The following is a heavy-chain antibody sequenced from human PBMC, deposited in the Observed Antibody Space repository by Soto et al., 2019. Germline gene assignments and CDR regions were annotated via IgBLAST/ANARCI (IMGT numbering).Heavy chain of an antibody. J-gene: IGHJ4*02. CDR2: ISAYNGNT. Sequence: ASVKVSCKASGYTFTSYGISWVRQAPEQGLEWMGWISAYNGNTNYAQKLQGRVTMTTDTSTSTAYMELRSLRSDDTALFYCARVLDDFWSGYYGRYFDYWGQGTLVTVSS. V-gene: IGHV1-18*01. CDR3: ARVLDDFWSGYYGRYFDY. D-gene: IGHD3-3*01. CDR1: GYTFTSYG.